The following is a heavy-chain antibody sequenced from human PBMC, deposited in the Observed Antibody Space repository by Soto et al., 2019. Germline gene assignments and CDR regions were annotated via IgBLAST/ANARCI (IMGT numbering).Heavy chain of an antibody. D-gene: IGHD3-10*01. CDR2: ISYDGSNK. J-gene: IGHJ4*02. V-gene: IGHV3-30-3*01. Sequence: QVQLVESGGGVVQPGRSLRLSCAASGFTCSSYAMHWVRQAPGKGLEWVAVISYDGSNKYYADSVKGRFTISRDNSKNTLYLQMNSLRAEDTALYYCARGLQFGELGYWGQGTLVTVSS. CDR3: ARGLQFGELGY. CDR1: GFTCSSYA.